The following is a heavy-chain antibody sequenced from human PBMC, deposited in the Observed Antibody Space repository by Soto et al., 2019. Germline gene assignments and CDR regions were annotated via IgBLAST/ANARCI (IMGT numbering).Heavy chain of an antibody. J-gene: IGHJ4*02. V-gene: IGHV5-51*01. CDR3: ARGGVSTRTCDY. Sequence: PGESLKISCKGSGYNFAGYWIAWVRQMPGKGLELMGIIYPSDSDTRYRPSFQGQVTISADKSISSAYPQWSSLRASDTAMYYCARGGVSTRTCDYWGQGTPVTVS. D-gene: IGHD3-3*01. CDR1: GYNFAGYW. CDR2: IYPSDSDT.